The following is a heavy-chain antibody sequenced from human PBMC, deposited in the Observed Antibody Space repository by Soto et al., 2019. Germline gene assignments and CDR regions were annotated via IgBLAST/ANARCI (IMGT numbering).Heavy chain of an antibody. CDR3: AADDHGDLYYFDY. J-gene: IGHJ4*02. D-gene: IGHD4-17*01. V-gene: IGHV4-39*01. Sequence: SETLSLTCTVSGGSISSSSYYWGWIRQPPGKGLEWIGSIYYSGSTYYNPSLKSRVTISVDTSKNQFSLKLSSVTAADTAVYYCAADDHGDLYYFDYWGQGTLVTVSS. CDR2: IYYSGST. CDR1: GGSISSSSYY.